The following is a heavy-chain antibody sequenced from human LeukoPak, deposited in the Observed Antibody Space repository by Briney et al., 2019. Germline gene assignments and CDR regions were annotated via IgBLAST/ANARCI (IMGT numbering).Heavy chain of an antibody. Sequence: GESLKISCETSGYSFTTYWIGWVRQMPGTGLEWVGAIYPDDSDSRYSPSFQGQVVISADRSIRTAYLQWNSLKTSDTAMYYCVRQRGSSGTINHFNPWGQGTLVTVSS. J-gene: IGHJ5*02. CDR2: IYPDDSDS. CDR3: VRQRGSSGTINHFNP. V-gene: IGHV5-51*01. D-gene: IGHD3-10*01. CDR1: GYSFTTYW.